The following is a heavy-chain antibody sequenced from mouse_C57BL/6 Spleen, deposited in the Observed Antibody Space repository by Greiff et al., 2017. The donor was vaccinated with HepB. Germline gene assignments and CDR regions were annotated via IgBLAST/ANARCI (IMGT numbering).Heavy chain of an antibody. CDR3: ARSGYGSSFLAWFAY. D-gene: IGHD1-1*01. CDR2: IYPGSGST. Sequence: QVQLQQPGAELVKPGASVKMSCKASGYTFTSYWITWVKQRPGQGLEWIGDIYPGSGSTNYNEKFKSKATLTVDTSSSTAYMQLSSLTSEDSAVYYCARSGYGSSFLAWFAYWGQGTLVTVSA. V-gene: IGHV1-55*01. CDR1: GYTFTSYW. J-gene: IGHJ3*01.